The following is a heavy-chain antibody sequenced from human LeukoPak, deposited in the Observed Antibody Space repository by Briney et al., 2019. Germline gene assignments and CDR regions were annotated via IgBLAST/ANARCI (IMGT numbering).Heavy chain of an antibody. CDR3: ARARMYYDSSGCFDY. CDR1: GFTFSSYS. CDR2: IWYDGSNK. J-gene: IGHJ4*02. V-gene: IGHV3-33*01. D-gene: IGHD3-22*01. Sequence: PGRTLRLSCAASGFTFSSYSMHWVRQAPGKALEWVAVIWYDGSNKYYADSVKGRFTISRDNSKNTLYLQMNSLRAEDTAVYYCARARMYYDSSGCFDYWGQGTLVTVSS.